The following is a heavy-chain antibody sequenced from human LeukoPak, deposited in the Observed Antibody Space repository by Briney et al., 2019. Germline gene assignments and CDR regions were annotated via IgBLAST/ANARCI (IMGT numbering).Heavy chain of an antibody. V-gene: IGHV4-59*01. Sequence: PSETLSLTCTVSGGSISSYYWSWIRQPPGKGLEWIGYIYYSGSTNYNPSLKSRVTISVDTSKNQFSLKLSSVTAADTAVYYCARSYNWNDGFDYWGQGSLVTVSS. CDR1: GGSISSYY. CDR3: ARSYNWNDGFDY. J-gene: IGHJ4*02. CDR2: IYYSGST. D-gene: IGHD1-20*01.